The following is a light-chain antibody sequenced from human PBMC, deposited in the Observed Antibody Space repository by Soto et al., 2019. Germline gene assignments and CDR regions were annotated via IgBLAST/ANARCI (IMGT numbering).Light chain of an antibody. CDR1: QSISSW. CDR2: DAS. CDR3: QQXNSYSRT. J-gene: IGKJ1*01. Sequence: DIQMTQSPSTLSASVGDRVTITCRASQSISSWLAWYQQKPGKAPKLLIYDASSLESGVPSRFSGSGSGTEFTLTISSLQPDDFATYYCQQXNSYSRTFGQGTKVDI. V-gene: IGKV1-5*01.